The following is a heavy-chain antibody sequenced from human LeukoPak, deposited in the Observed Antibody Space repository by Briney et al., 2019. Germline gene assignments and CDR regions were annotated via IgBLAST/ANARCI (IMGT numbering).Heavy chain of an antibody. CDR1: GGSISSSSYY. CDR3: ARPGRGSYSNWFDP. V-gene: IGHV4-39*01. J-gene: IGHJ5*02. CDR2: IYYSGST. Sequence: PSETLSLTCTVSGGSISSSSYYWGWIRQPPGKGLEWIGSIYYSGSTYYNPSLKSRVTISVGTSKNQFSLKLSSVTAADTAVYYCARPGRGSYSNWFDPWGQGTLVTVSS. D-gene: IGHD1-26*01.